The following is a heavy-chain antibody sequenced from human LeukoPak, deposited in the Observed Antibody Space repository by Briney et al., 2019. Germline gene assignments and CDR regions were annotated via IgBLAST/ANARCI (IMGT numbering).Heavy chain of an antibody. V-gene: IGHV1-18*01. Sequence: ASVKVSCKASGYTFTSYGISWVRQAPGQGLEWMGWISAYNGNTNYAQKLQGRVTMTTDTSTGTAYMELRSLRSDDTAVYYCARRMYSSSWYHYDYWGQGTLVTVSS. CDR3: ARRMYSSSWYHYDY. CDR1: GYTFTSYG. D-gene: IGHD6-13*01. CDR2: ISAYNGNT. J-gene: IGHJ4*02.